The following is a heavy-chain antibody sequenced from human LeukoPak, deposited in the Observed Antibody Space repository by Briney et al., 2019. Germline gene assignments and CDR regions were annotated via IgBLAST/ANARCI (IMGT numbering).Heavy chain of an antibody. Sequence: KPSETLSLTCTVSGNSISSYYGSWIRQPAGKGLEWIGRIYTSGSTNYNPSLKSRVTMSVDTSKNQFSLNLSSVTAADTAFYYCARETTGLARYFDYWGQGTLVTVSS. CDR1: GNSISSYY. CDR3: ARETTGLARYFDY. V-gene: IGHV4-4*07. J-gene: IGHJ4*02. D-gene: IGHD4-11*01. CDR2: IYTSGST.